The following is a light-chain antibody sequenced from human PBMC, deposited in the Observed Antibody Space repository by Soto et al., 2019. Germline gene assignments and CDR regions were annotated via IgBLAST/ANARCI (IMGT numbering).Light chain of an antibody. CDR2: DAS. CDR1: QSVGNNN. Sequence: EIVLTQSPGTLSLSPGERATLSCRASQSVGNNNLASYQQKPGKAPRFLIYDASSRATGIPDRFSGSGSGTDFTLTISRLEPEDFVVYYWQQYGSTPLTFGGGTKVEIK. J-gene: IGKJ4*01. V-gene: IGKV3-20*01. CDR3: QQYGSTPLT.